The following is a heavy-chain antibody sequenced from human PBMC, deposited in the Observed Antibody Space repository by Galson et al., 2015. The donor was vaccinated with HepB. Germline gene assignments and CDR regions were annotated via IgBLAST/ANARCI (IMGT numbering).Heavy chain of an antibody. J-gene: IGHJ5*02. CDR2: TYYRSKWYN. Sequence: CAISGDSVSSNSAAWNWIRQSPSRGLEWLGRTYYRSKWYNDYAVSVKSRITINPDTSKNQFSLQLNSVTPEDTAVYYCARVRHNWNYDRIEYWFDPWGQGTLVTVSS. CDR1: GDSVSSNSAA. CDR3: ARVRHNWNYDRIEYWFDP. D-gene: IGHD1-7*01. V-gene: IGHV6-1*01.